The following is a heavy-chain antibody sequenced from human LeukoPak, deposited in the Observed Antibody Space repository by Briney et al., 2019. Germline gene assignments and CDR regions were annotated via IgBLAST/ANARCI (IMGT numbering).Heavy chain of an antibody. CDR2: IHYDGNT. D-gene: IGHD6-19*01. CDR3: AGLEGRYSTDWFYFFDY. V-gene: IGHV4-39*01. J-gene: IGHJ4*02. Sequence: PSETLSLTCTVSGGSISSSSYSWTWIRQPPGKGLEWIGSIHYDGNTYYKPSLKSRVTISVDTSKIQFSLRLSSATAADTAVYYCAGLEGRYSTDWFYFFDYWGQGALVTVSS. CDR1: GGSISSSSYS.